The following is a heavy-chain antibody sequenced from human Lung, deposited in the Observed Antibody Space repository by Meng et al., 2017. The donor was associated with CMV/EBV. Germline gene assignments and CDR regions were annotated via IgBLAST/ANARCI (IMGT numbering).Heavy chain of an antibody. CDR2: VYYTGGT. Sequence: QFHLQESGPGLVTASQPLSLTCTVSGCTITGGDYYWSWIRQPPGKGLEWIGCVYYTGGTYDNPSLQSRLSMSVDTSNNQFFLNLTSVTAADTAFYFCARGSNTAMAYFASWGLGTLVTVSS. CDR1: GCTITGGDYY. V-gene: IGHV4-30-4*01. D-gene: IGHD5-18*01. CDR3: ARGSNTAMAYFAS. J-gene: IGHJ4*02.